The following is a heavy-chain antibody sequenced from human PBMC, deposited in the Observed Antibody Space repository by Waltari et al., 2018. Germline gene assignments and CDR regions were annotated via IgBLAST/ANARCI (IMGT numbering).Heavy chain of an antibody. Sequence: EVQLVESGGGLVKPGGSLRLSCAASGFTFSSHSMNWVRQAPGKGLGWVSSISGSSTYIYYADSVKGRFTISRDNAKKSLYLQMNSLRAEDTAVYYCARDPAITAPSDYWGQGTLVTVSS. J-gene: IGHJ4*02. D-gene: IGHD1-20*01. CDR3: ARDPAITAPSDY. CDR1: GFTFSSHS. CDR2: ISGSSTYI. V-gene: IGHV3-21*01.